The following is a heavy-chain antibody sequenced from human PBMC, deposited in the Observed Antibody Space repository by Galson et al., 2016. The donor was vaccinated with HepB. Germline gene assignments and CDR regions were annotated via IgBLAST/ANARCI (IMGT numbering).Heavy chain of an antibody. V-gene: IGHV3-74*01. J-gene: IGHJ4*02. CDR1: GFTFSSYW. CDR2: INSDGSSI. D-gene: IGHD1-7*01. CDR3: APAGTSSLGWMGY. Sequence: SLRLSCAASGFTFSSYWMHWVRQAPGKGLVWVSRINSDGSSISYADSVKGRFTISRDNAKDTLSLQMNRLRAEDTAVYYCAPAGTSSLGWMGYWGQGTLVTVSS.